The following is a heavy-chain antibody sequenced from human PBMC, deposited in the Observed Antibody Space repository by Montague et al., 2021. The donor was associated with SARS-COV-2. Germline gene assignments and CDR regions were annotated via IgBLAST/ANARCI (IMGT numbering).Heavy chain of an antibody. CDR3: AKDIDGHSSTFDY. D-gene: IGHD6-13*01. Sequence: SLRLSCAASGFTFDDYAMHWVRQAPGKGLEWVSGISWNSGSIGYXDSVKGRFTISRDNAKNSLYLQMNSLRAEDTALYYCAKDIDGHSSTFDYWGQGTLVTVS. J-gene: IGHJ4*02. CDR2: ISWNSGSI. CDR1: GFTFDDYA. V-gene: IGHV3-9*01.